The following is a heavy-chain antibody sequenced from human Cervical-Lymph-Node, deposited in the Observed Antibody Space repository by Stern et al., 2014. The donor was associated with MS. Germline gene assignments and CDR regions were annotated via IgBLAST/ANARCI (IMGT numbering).Heavy chain of an antibody. CDR2: IFYSGTT. CDR1: GGSISSGDYF. J-gene: IGHJ1*01. V-gene: IGHV4-30-4*01. D-gene: IGHD2/OR15-2a*01. CDR3: ARQYYESTGFQD. Sequence: QVQLQESGPGLVKPSQTLSLTCTVSGGSISSGDYFWTWIRQSPGKGLEWIGHIFYSGTTYYNPSLKSRITISIDRSKTHFSLKMDSVTAAGTAVYYCARQYYESTGFQDWGQGTLATVSS.